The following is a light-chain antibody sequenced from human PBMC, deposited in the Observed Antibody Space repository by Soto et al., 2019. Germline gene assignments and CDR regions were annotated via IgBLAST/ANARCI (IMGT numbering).Light chain of an antibody. Sequence: TQSPATLSGSPGERATLSWRASQSVSSNLAWYKQKPGQAPRLLIYGASNRATGIPDRLSGSGSGTEFTLTISRMEPEDFAVYYCQQYGSSGTFGHGTKVDIK. V-gene: IGKV3-20*01. J-gene: IGKJ1*01. CDR2: GAS. CDR3: QQYGSSGT. CDR1: QSVSSN.